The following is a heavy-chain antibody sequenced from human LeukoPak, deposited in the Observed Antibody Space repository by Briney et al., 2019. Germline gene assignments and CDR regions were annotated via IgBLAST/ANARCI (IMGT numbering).Heavy chain of an antibody. CDR1: GFTFSSYA. CDR3: AKENDSSGYYPDYFDY. CDR2: ISGSGGST. J-gene: IGHJ4*02. D-gene: IGHD3-22*01. V-gene: IGHV3-23*01. Sequence: GGSLRLSCAASGFTFSSYAMSWVRQAPGKGLEWVSAISGSGGSTYYADSVKGRFTISRDNPKNTLYLQMNSLRAEDTAVYYCAKENDSSGYYPDYFDYWGQGTLVTVSS.